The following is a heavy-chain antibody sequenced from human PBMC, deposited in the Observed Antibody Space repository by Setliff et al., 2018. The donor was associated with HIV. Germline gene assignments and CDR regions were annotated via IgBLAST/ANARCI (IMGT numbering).Heavy chain of an antibody. CDR1: GFTVATYP. Sequence: GGSLRLSCAASGFTVATYPLSWVRQAPGKGLEWVSSIDPSSSYIYYADSVKGRFTISRDNGKNSVYRQMDSLRAEDTAMYYCTRLVGGDGGSSCFDFWGQGTLVTVSS. D-gene: IGHD1-26*01. J-gene: IGHJ4*02. CDR3: TRLVGGDGGSSCFDF. CDR2: IDPSSSYI. V-gene: IGHV3-21*01.